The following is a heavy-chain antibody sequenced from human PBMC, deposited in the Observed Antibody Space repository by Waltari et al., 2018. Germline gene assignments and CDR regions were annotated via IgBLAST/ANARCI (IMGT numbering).Heavy chain of an antibody. Sequence: QVQLQESGPGLVKPSETLSLTCAVSGYSISSGYYWGWIRQPPGTGLEWIGSIYHSGSTYYNPSLKSRVTISVDTSKNQFSLKLSSVTAADTAVYYCARLRPGYDYIWGSSEIDYWGQGTLVTVSS. J-gene: IGHJ4*02. V-gene: IGHV4-38-2*01. CDR3: ARLRPGYDYIWGSSEIDY. CDR1: GYSISSGYY. CDR2: IYHSGST. D-gene: IGHD3-16*01.